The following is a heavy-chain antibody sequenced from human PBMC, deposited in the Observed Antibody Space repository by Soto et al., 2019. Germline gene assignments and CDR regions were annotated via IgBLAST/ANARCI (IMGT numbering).Heavy chain of an antibody. CDR3: AKDPPAVAGTDRYFQH. V-gene: IGHV3-23*01. Sequence: GGSLRLSCAASGFTFSSYAMSWVRQAPGKGLEWVSAISGSGGSTYYADSVKGRFTISRDNSKNTLYLQMNSLRAEDTAVYYGAKDPPAVAGTDRYFQHWGQGTLVTVSS. J-gene: IGHJ1*01. CDR2: ISGSGGST. D-gene: IGHD6-19*01. CDR1: GFTFSSYA.